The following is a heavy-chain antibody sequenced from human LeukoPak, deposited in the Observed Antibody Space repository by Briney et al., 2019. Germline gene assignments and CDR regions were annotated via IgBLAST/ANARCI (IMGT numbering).Heavy chain of an antibody. J-gene: IGHJ3*02. CDR2: IYSSGST. D-gene: IGHD5-12*01. CDR3: ARGNSGYDYAFDI. CDR1: GGSISSYH. V-gene: IGHV4-59*01. Sequence: SETLSLTCTVSGGSISSYHWSWIRQPPGKRLQWIGFIYSSGSTNYNPSLKSRVTISLDTSKNQFSLRVSPVTSADTAVYYCARGNSGYDYAFDIWGQGTMVTVSS.